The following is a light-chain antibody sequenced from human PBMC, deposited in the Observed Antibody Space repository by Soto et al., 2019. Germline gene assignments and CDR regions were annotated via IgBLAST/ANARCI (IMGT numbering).Light chain of an antibody. Sequence: EIVVTQSPATLSVSPGERATLSCRASQSVGNNFAWYQQKTGQAPRLLIFATSTRATGVPARFSGSGSGTEFTLTISSLQSEDFAVYYCQQYGSWPLTFGGGAKVEIE. J-gene: IGKJ4*01. CDR2: ATS. CDR3: QQYGSWPLT. CDR1: QSVGNN. V-gene: IGKV3-15*01.